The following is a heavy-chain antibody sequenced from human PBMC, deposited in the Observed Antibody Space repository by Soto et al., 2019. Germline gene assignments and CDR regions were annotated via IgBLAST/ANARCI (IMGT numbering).Heavy chain of an antibody. J-gene: IGHJ4*02. CDR2: IYYSGST. D-gene: IGHD3-22*01. CDR1: GGSISSGGYY. V-gene: IGHV4-31*03. Sequence: PSETLYLTCTVSGGSISSGGYYWSWIRQHPGKGLEWIGYIYYSGSTYYNPSLKSRVTISVDTSKNQFSLKLSSVTAADTAVYYCARAERYYDSSGGLDYWGQGTLVTVSS. CDR3: ARAERYYDSSGGLDY.